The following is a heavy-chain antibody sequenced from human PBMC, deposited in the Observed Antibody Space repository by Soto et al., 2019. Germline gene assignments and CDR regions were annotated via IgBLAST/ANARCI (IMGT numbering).Heavy chain of an antibody. J-gene: IGHJ6*02. D-gene: IGHD2-2*01. CDR2: IYYSGST. CDR1: GGSVSSGNYY. Sequence: SETLSLTGTVSGGSVSSGNYYWSWIHQPPGKGLEWIGYIYYSGSTNYNPSLKSRVTISVDTSKNQFSLKRSSVTAADTAVYYCARDRDIVVVPAATNYYYCMDVGGQEATLNIPS. V-gene: IGHV4-61*01. CDR3: ARDRDIVVVPAATNYYYCMDV.